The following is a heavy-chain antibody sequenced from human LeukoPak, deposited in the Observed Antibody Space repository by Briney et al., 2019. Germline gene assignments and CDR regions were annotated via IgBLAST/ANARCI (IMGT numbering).Heavy chain of an antibody. CDR3: ATEKGDSPDY. CDR1: GFTFSNYA. Sequence: GGSLRLSCAASGFTFSNYAMAWVRQAPGKGLEWVSGLSGSGGNTYYADSVKGRVTISRDNPKNTLYLQMNSLRADDTAVYYCATEKGDSPDYWGQGTLVTVSS. CDR2: LSGSGGNT. D-gene: IGHD3-16*01. V-gene: IGHV3-23*01. J-gene: IGHJ4*02.